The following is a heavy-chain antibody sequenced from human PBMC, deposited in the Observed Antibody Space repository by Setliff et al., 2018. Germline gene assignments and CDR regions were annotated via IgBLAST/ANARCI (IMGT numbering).Heavy chain of an antibody. CDR3: VTDPPFSGWSFDS. D-gene: IGHD6-19*01. CDR2: VSYDGSNE. CDR1: GFTFSTYR. J-gene: IGHJ4*02. V-gene: IGHV3-30*03. Sequence: GGSLRLSCAASGFTFSTYRMHWVRQAPGKGLEWVAVVSYDGSNEYYADSVKGRFTVSRDNFKNTLYLQVNSLRPDDTAVYYCVTDPPFSGWSFDSWGQGTLVTVSS.